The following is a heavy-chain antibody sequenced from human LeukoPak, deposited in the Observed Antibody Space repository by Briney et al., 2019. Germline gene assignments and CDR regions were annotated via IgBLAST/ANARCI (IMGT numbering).Heavy chain of an antibody. D-gene: IGHD6-19*01. CDR1: GFTFSSYC. CDR2: ISSSSSTI. Sequence: PGGSLRLSCAASGFTFSSYCMNWVRQAPGKGLEWVSYISSSSSTIYYADSVKGRFTISRDNAKNSLYLQMNSLRAEDTAVYYCARGSHSSGWHYLFDYWGQGTLVTVSS. CDR3: ARGSHSSGWHYLFDY. J-gene: IGHJ4*02. V-gene: IGHV3-48*01.